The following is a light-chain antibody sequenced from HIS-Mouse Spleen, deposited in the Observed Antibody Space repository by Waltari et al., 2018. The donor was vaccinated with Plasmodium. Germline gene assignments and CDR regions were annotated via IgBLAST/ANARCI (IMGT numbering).Light chain of an antibody. Sequence: EIVMTQSPATLSVSPGERATLSCRASQSVSSNLAWYQQKPGHAPRVLIEGASTRATGIPARFSGSGSGTEFTLTISSLQSEDFAVYYCQQYNNWSFTFGPGTKVDIK. V-gene: IGKV3-15*01. CDR2: GAS. J-gene: IGKJ3*01. CDR1: QSVSSN. CDR3: QQYNNWSFT.